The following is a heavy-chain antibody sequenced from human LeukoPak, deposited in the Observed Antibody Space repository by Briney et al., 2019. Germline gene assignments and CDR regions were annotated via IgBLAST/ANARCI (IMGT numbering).Heavy chain of an antibody. J-gene: IGHJ4*02. D-gene: IGHD4-17*01. Sequence: GGSLRLSCAASGFTFSSYWMSWVRQAPGKGLEWVANIKQDGSEKFYVDSVKGRFTISRDNAKNSLYLQMNSLRAVDTAVYYCARPGEYGDLPDYWGQGTLVTVSS. CDR1: GFTFSSYW. CDR3: ARPGEYGDLPDY. CDR2: IKQDGSEK. V-gene: IGHV3-7*01.